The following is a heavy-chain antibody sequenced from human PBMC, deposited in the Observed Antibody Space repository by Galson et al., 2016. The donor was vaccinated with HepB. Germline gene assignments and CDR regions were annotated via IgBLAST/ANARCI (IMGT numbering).Heavy chain of an antibody. V-gene: IGHV3-33*01. CDR1: GFTFSTYA. D-gene: IGHD1-26*01. CDR3: ARDWLGGVGASYWLDP. J-gene: IGHJ5*02. Sequence: SLRLSCAASGFTFSTYAMHWVRQAPGKGLEWVVIIWYDGNDKYYADSVKGRFTISRDNSKNTIYLQMNSLRAEDTAVYYCARDWLGGVGASYWLDPWGQGTLVTVSS. CDR2: IWYDGNDK.